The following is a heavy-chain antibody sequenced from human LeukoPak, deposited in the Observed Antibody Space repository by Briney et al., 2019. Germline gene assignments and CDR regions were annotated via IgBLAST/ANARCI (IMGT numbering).Heavy chain of an antibody. CDR1: GGSISDSNF. CDR3: VAQLPYPYYFDY. D-gene: IGHD2-2*02. J-gene: IGHJ4*02. V-gene: IGHV4-31*11. CDR2: IYYSGST. Sequence: PSETLSLTCAVSGGSISDSNFWSWVRQHPGKGLEWIGYIYYSGSTYYNPSLKSRVTISVDTSKNQFSLKLSSVTAADTAVYYCVAQLPYPYYFDYWGQGTLVTVSS.